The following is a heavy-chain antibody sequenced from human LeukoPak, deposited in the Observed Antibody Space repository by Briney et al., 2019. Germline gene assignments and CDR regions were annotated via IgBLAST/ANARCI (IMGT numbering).Heavy chain of an antibody. CDR2: ISSSISYI. V-gene: IGHV3-21*01. CDR3: GRDVRQWLGYDY. CDR1: GFTFSRYS. Sequence: PGGSLRLFCAASGFTFSRYSMNWVRQAPGKGLEWVSSISSSISYIDYADSVMGRFTISRDNAMNSLYLQMNSLRAEDTAVYYCGRDVRQWLGYDYWGQGTLVTVSS. D-gene: IGHD6-19*01. J-gene: IGHJ4*02.